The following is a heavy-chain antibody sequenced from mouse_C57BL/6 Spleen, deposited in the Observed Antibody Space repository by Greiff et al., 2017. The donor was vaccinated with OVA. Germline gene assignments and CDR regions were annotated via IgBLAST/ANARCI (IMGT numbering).Heavy chain of an antibody. Sequence: QVQLKESGPELVKPGASVTISCKASGYAFSSSWMNWVKQRPGEGLEWIGRIYPGDGDPNYNGKFKGKATLTADKSSSTAYMQLSSLTSEDSAVYFCARSGYYGSSLYYFDYWGQGTTLTVSS. D-gene: IGHD1-1*01. CDR2: IYPGDGDP. CDR3: ARSGYYGSSLYYFDY. J-gene: IGHJ2*01. CDR1: GYAFSSSW. V-gene: IGHV1-82*01.